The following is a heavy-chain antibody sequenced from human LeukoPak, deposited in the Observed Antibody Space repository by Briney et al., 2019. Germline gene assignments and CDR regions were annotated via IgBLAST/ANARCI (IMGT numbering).Heavy chain of an antibody. CDR1: GYTFTSYD. CDR3: ARGPPNWRYDY. D-gene: IGHD1-1*01. CDR2: MSPNSGDT. Sequence: GASVKVSCKASGYTFTSYDFNWVRQATGQRPEWMGWMSPNSGDTGYAQKFQDRVTMTRNTSISTAYMELSSLRSDDTAVYYCARGPPNWRYDYWGPGTLATVSS. V-gene: IGHV1-8*01. J-gene: IGHJ4*02.